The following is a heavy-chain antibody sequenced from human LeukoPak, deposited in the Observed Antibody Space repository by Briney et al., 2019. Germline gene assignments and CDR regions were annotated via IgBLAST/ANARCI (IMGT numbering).Heavy chain of an antibody. CDR2: IYYSGST. Sequence: KPSETLSLTYTVSGGSISSYYWSWIRQPPGKGLEWIGYIYYSGSTNYNPSLKSRVTISVDTSKNQFSLKLSSVTAADTAVYYCARVTVAGNFDYWGQGTLVTVSS. CDR3: ARVTVAGNFDY. D-gene: IGHD6-19*01. V-gene: IGHV4-59*01. CDR1: GGSISSYY. J-gene: IGHJ4*02.